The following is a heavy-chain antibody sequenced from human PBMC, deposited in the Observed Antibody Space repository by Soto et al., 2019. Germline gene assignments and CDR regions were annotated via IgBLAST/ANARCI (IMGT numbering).Heavy chain of an antibody. CDR1: GDSISSGDYS. CDR3: ARDFRRCSRPPGPPEH. CDR2: TYYSGNT. Sequence: QVQLRESGPGLVKPSQTLSLTCTVSGDSISSGDYSWSSIRQPPVTGLEWIVFTYYSGNTSYNPALTRRFSIAVDTSEHQVSLQLCSVPVPATAVYYCARDFRRCSRPPGPPEHLGPGTLVTVS. J-gene: IGHJ1*01. D-gene: IGHD6-13*01. V-gene: IGHV4-30-4*08.